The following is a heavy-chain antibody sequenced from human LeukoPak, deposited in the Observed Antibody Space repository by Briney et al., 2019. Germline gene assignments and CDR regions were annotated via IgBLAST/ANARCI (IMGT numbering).Heavy chain of an antibody. Sequence: GGSLRLSCAASGFTFSSYAMSWVRQAPGKGLEWVSAISGSGGSTYYADSVKGRFTTSRDNSKNTLYLQMNSLRAEDTAVYYCAKDVILTYYYGSGSSIDYWGQGTLVTVSS. CDR2: ISGSGGST. D-gene: IGHD3-10*01. CDR1: GFTFSSYA. CDR3: AKDVILTYYYGSGSSIDY. V-gene: IGHV3-23*01. J-gene: IGHJ4*02.